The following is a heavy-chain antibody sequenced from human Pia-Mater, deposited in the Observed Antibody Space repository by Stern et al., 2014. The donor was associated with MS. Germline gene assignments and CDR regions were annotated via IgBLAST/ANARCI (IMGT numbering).Heavy chain of an antibody. J-gene: IGHJ4*02. CDR3: ARDVRVAAIQARPFDH. V-gene: IGHV1-46*01. CDR1: GYTFTSYY. D-gene: IGHD1-26*01. Sequence: QVQLVQSGTEVKKPGASVKVSCKASGYTFTSYYLHWVRQGPGQGLQWIGMINPGDGSTFYVRRFQGRVTMTRDTSTSTVYMKLSSLRSEDTAVYYCARDVRVAAIQARPFDHWGQGTLVTVSS. CDR2: INPGDGST.